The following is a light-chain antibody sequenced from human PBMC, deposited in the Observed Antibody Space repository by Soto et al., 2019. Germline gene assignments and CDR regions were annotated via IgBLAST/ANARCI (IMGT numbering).Light chain of an antibody. Sequence: DIQMTQSPSTLSASVGDRVTITCRASQSISSWLAWYQQKPGKAPKLLIYDASSLESGVPSRFSGSGSGTEFTLTISSLQPDDFATYYCQQYSTYPWTFGQGAKVEFK. V-gene: IGKV1-5*01. CDR1: QSISSW. CDR3: QQYSTYPWT. J-gene: IGKJ1*01. CDR2: DAS.